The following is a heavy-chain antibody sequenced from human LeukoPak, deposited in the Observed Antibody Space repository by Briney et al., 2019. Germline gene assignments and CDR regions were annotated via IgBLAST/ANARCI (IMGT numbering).Heavy chain of an antibody. V-gene: IGHV5-51*01. CDR3: AGLWGRGNSGWERGGGYFDY. CDR1: GYSFTSYW. J-gene: IGHJ4*02. CDR2: IYPGDSDT. D-gene: IGHD6-19*01. Sequence: GESLKISCKGSGYSFTSYWIGWVRQMPGKGLEWMGIIYPGDSDTRYSPSFQGQVTISADKSISTAYLQWSSLKASDTAMYYCAGLWGRGNSGWERGGGYFDYWGQGTLVTVSS.